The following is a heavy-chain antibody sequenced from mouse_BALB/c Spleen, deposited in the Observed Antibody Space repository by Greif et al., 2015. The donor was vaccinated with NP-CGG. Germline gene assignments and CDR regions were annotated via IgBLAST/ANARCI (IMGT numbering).Heavy chain of an antibody. D-gene: IGHD2-4*01. CDR2: ISDGGSYT. CDR1: GFTFSDYY. CDR3: ARAYDYDVDYYAMDY. Sequence: EVQRVESGGGLVKPGGSLKLSCAASGFTFSDYYMYWVRQTPEKRLEWVATISDGGSYTYYPDSVKGRFTISRDNAKNNLYLQMSSLKSEDTAMYYCARAYDYDVDYYAMDYWGQGTSVTVSS. J-gene: IGHJ4*01. V-gene: IGHV5-4*02.